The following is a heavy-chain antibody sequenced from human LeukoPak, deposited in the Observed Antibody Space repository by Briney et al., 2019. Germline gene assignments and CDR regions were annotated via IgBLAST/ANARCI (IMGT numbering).Heavy chain of an antibody. CDR3: AREGAVFNTRRAFDI. J-gene: IGHJ3*02. CDR2: IYSSGST. V-gene: IGHV4-61*02. D-gene: IGHD1-1*01. Sequence: SETPSLTCTVSGGSIGSSSYYWSWIRQPAGKGLEWIGRIYSSGSTNYNPSLKSRVTMSVDTSKNQLSLKLSSVTAADTAVYYCAREGAVFNTRRAFDIWGQGTMVTVSS. CDR1: GGSIGSSSYY.